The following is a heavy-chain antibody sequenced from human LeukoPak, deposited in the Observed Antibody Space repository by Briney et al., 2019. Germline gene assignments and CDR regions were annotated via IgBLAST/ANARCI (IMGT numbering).Heavy chain of an antibody. V-gene: IGHV3-30-3*01. J-gene: IGHJ6*02. Sequence: GGSLRLSCAASGFTFSSYAMHWVRQAPGKGLEWVAVISYDGSNKYYADSVKGRFTISRDNSKNTLYLQMNSLRAEDTAVYYCARDRNHRSTMVRGVFYGMDVWGQGTTVTVSS. CDR1: GFTFSSYA. D-gene: IGHD3-10*01. CDR2: ISYDGSNK. CDR3: ARDRNHRSTMVRGVFYGMDV.